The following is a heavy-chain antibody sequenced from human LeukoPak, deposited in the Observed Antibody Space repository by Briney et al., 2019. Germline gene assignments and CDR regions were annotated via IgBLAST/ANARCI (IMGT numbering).Heavy chain of an antibody. CDR2: IWYDGTKT. D-gene: IGHD3-16*01. Sequence: GGSLRLSCAASGFSFSNHGMHWVRQAPGKGLEWVAVIWYDGTKTYYADSLKGRFTISRDNSKNTVYLQVSSLRAEDTAVYYCAREITLRLGYWFDPWGQGTLVTVSS. J-gene: IGHJ5*02. V-gene: IGHV3-33*01. CDR1: GFSFSNHG. CDR3: AREITLRLGYWFDP.